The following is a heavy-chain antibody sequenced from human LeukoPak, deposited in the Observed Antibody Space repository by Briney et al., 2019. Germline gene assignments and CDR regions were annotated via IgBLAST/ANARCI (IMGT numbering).Heavy chain of an antibody. CDR3: ARNPIWSQLVFDY. J-gene: IGHJ4*02. CDR1: GFTFETYW. D-gene: IGHD3-10*01. CDR2: INGYGTTT. V-gene: IGHV3-74*01. Sequence: GGSLRLSCAASGFTFETYWMHWVRQAPGKGLVWVSCINGYGTTTNYADSVKGRFTISRDNAKNTLYLQMNSLRAEDTAVNYCARNPIWSQLVFDYWGQGTLVTVSS.